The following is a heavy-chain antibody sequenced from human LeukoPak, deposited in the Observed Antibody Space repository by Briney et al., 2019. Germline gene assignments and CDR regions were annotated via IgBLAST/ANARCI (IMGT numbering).Heavy chain of an antibody. D-gene: IGHD3-22*01. J-gene: IGHJ1*01. CDR3: AIMHGYYDGSGYWVQ. CDR2: ITPNADRT. CDR1: GFTFGSYG. Sequence: GGSLRLSCAASGFTFGSYGLSWVRQAPGKGLEWVSFITPNADRTSYADSVEGRFTISRDNPRNTLYMQMNSLRDEDTAIYYCAIMHGYYDGSGYWVQWGQGTLVTVSS. V-gene: IGHV3-23*01.